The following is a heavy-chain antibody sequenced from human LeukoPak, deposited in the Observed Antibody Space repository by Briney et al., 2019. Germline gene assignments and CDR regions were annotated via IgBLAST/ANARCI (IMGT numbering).Heavy chain of an antibody. CDR2: ISSSGSTI. J-gene: IGHJ4*02. CDR1: GFTFSDYY. D-gene: IGHD1-1*01. CDR3: AREVRQRSDFDY. V-gene: IGHV3-11*01. Sequence: AGGSLRLSCAASGFTFSDYYMSWIRQAPGKGLEWVSYISSSGSTIHYADSVKGRFTISRDNAKNSLYLQMNSLRAEDTAVYYCAREVRQRSDFDYWGQGTLVTVSS.